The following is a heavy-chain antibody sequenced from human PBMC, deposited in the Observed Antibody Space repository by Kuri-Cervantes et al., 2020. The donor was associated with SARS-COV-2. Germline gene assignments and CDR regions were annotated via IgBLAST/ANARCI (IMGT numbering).Heavy chain of an antibody. CDR1: GYTFTSYG. CDR2: ISAYNGNT. V-gene: IGHV1-18*01. CDR3: ARSIIAVAGFGGRDY. Sequence: ASVKVSCKASGYTFTSYGISWVRQAPGQGLEWMGWISAYNGNTNYAQKLQGRVTMTTDTSTSTAYMELRSLRSDDTAVYYCARSIIAVAGFGGRDYWGQGTLVTVSS. D-gene: IGHD6-19*01. J-gene: IGHJ4*02.